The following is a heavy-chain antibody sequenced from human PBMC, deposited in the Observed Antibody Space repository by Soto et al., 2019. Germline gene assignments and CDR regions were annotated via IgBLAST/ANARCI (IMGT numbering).Heavy chain of an antibody. CDR3: ARHGPWSYVL. J-gene: IGHJ4*02. D-gene: IGHD2-21*01. V-gene: IGHV4-39*01. CDR1: GDSLSGSTYY. CDR2: RLDSANT. Sequence: QLQLQESGPGLVKPSETLSLTCTVSGDSLSGSTYYWGWIRQPPGKGLQWVVSRLDSANTYYNPSLKSRVTISVDTSNNQFSLRLNSVTAADTAIYYCARHGPWSYVLWGQGILVTVSS.